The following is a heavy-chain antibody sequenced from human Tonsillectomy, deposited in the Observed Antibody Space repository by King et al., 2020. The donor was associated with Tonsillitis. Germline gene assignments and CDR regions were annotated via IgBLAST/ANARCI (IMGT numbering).Heavy chain of an antibody. CDR3: ARGAAGYFDY. J-gene: IGHJ4*02. D-gene: IGHD6-13*01. CDR2: INHSGST. Sequence: VQLQQWGAGLLKPSETLSLTCAVYGGSFSGYYWSWIRQPPGKGLEWIGEINHSGSTNYNPSLKSRVTISVDTSENQFSLKLSSVTAADTAVYYCARGAAGYFDYWGQGTLVTVSS. CDR1: GGSFSGYY. V-gene: IGHV4-34*01.